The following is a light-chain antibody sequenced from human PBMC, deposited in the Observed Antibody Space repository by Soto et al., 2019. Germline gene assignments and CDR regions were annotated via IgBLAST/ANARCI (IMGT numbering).Light chain of an antibody. J-gene: IGLJ3*02. CDR2: NNN. CDR3: AAWDNSVDGVV. CDR1: SSNIGTNS. Sequence: QSVLTQPPSASGAPGQRVTISCSGSSSNIGTNSVNWYQQLPGTAPKLLIYNNNQRPSGVPDRFSGFKSVTSASLAISGLQSEDEAEYYCAAWDNSVDGVVFGGGTKATVL. V-gene: IGLV1-44*01.